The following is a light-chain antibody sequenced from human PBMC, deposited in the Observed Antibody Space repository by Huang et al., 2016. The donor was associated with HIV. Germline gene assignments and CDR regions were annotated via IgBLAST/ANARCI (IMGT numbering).Light chain of an antibody. V-gene: IGKV4-1*01. CDR3: QQYYSSPFT. CDR1: QTILHDSDSRNY. CDR2: WAS. Sequence: DIVMTQSPDSLAVSLGERATINCKSSQTILHDSDSRNYFAWYQQKPGQPPKLLIHWASSRKSGVPDRFIGSGSGTDFTLTISSLQAEDVAVYYCQQYYSSPFTFGPGTNVDI. J-gene: IGKJ3*01.